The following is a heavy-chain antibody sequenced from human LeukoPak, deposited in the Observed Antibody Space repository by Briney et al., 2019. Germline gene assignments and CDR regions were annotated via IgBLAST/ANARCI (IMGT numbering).Heavy chain of an antibody. CDR1: GYTFTSYG. D-gene: IGHD3-10*01. CDR2: ISAYNGNT. Sequence: GASVKVSCKASGYTFTSYGISWVRQAPGQGLEWMGWISAYNGNTNYAQKLQGRVTMTTDTSTSTAYMELRSLRSDDTAVYYCARVPLGIWFGELFPPLDFDYWGQGTLVTVSS. J-gene: IGHJ4*02. V-gene: IGHV1-18*01. CDR3: ARVPLGIWFGELFPPLDFDY.